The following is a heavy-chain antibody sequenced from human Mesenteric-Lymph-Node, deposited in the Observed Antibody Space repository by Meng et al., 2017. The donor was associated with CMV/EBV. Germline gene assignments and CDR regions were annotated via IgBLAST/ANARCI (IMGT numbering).Heavy chain of an antibody. D-gene: IGHD3-22*01. CDR3: ASLIVGGGGRGY. CDR2: TYYSGST. Sequence: SETLSLTCPVSGVSVSSGFYHWIWVRQPPGKGLEWIGQTYYSGSTYFNPSLKSRLTTAVDTSKNQFYLELRSVTAADTAVYYCASLIVGGGGRGYWGQGTLVTVSS. J-gene: IGHJ4*02. CDR1: GVSVSSGFYH. V-gene: IGHV4-61*01.